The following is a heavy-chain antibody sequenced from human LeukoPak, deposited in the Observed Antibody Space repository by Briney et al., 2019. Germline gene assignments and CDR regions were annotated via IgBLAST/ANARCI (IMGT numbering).Heavy chain of an antibody. D-gene: IGHD3-16*02. J-gene: IGHJ4*02. CDR3: AKDPHPYDYVWGSYRYFFYFDY. CDR2: ISGSGGST. V-gene: IGHV3-23*01. Sequence: GGSLRLSCEASGFTFSSYAMSWVRQAPGKGLERVSAISGSGGSTYYADSVKGRFTISRDNSKNTLYLQMNSLRAEDTAVYYCAKDPHPYDYVWGSYRYFFYFDYWGQGTLVTVSS. CDR1: GFTFSSYA.